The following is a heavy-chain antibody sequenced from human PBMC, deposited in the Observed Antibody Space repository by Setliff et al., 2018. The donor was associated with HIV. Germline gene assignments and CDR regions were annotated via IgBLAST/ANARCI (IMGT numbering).Heavy chain of an antibody. CDR1: GFTFSSFA. Sequence: PGGSLRLSCAASGFTFSSFAMTWVRQAPGKGLEWVSIIYTDDSNTYYAESVKGRFTISRDNSKNTLYLQMNSLRAEDTAVYYCAKDGISGGAYPPYYFDYWGHGTLVTVSS. J-gene: IGHJ4*01. CDR3: AKDGISGGAYPPYYFDY. V-gene: IGHV3-23*03. CDR2: IYTDDSNT. D-gene: IGHD2-15*01.